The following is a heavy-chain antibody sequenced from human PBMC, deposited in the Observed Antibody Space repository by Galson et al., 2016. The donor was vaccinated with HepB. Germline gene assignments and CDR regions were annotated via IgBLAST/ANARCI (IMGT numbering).Heavy chain of an antibody. J-gene: IGHJ4*02. CDR3: ARCERYGSGWYGKNDY. D-gene: IGHD6-13*01. CDR2: GYGGGGGP. Sequence: SLRLSCAASGLTFSRCDMHWVRQATGKGLEWVSAGYGGGGGPHYADSVKGRFTMSRDISRNTLYLQMNSLRAEDTAVYYCARCERYGSGWYGKNDYWGQGTLVTVSS. CDR1: GLTFSRCD. V-gene: IGHV3-23*01.